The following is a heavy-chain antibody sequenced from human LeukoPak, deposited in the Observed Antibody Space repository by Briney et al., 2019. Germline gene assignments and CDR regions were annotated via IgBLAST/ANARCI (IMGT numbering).Heavy chain of an antibody. J-gene: IGHJ5*02. CDR3: ARVPLRYSYGYFDP. Sequence: SQTLSLTCALSGDSVSSNSAAWNWIRQSPSRGLEWLGRTYYRSRWYNDYAVSVKSRITINPDTSKNQFSLQLTSVTPEDTAVYYCARVPLRYSYGYFDPWGQGTLVTVSS. D-gene: IGHD5-18*01. CDR1: GDSVSSNSAA. CDR2: TYYRSRWYN. V-gene: IGHV6-1*01.